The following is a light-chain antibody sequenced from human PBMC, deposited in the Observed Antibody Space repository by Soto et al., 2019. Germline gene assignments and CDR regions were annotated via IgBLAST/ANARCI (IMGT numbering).Light chain of an antibody. J-gene: IGKJ5*01. Sequence: MTQSPSSLSASVGDRVTLSCRAGQGVTTNFAWYQQKSGQSPRLLIYDVSSRATGVPSRFSGTGSETDFTLTISGLQSEDSAIYFCQQYNNWPFSFGQGTRLEI. CDR1: QGVTTN. CDR3: QQYNNWPFS. CDR2: DVS. V-gene: IGKV3-15*01.